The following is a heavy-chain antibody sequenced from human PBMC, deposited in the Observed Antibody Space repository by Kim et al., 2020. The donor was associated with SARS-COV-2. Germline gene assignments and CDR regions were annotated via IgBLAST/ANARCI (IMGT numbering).Heavy chain of an antibody. Sequence: SETLSLTCAVSDGSISSSNWWSWVRQPPGKGLEWIGEIYHGGSTNYNPSLRGRVTISVDESKNQFSLKLSSVTAADTAVYYCTRVGDYYGSGTYSKFFDYWGQGSLVTVSS. CDR1: DGSISSSNW. J-gene: IGHJ4*02. CDR2: IYHGGST. CDR3: TRVGDYYGSGTYSKFFDY. V-gene: IGHV4-4*02. D-gene: IGHD3-10*01.